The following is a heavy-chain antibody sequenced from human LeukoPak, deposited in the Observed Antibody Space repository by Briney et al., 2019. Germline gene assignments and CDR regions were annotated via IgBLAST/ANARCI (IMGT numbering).Heavy chain of an antibody. CDR2: IIPIFGTA. CDR1: GGTFSSYA. V-gene: IGHV1-69*13. CDR3: ARGRKVGATLDY. D-gene: IGHD1-26*01. J-gene: IGHJ4*02. Sequence: ASVKVSCKASGGTFSSYAISWVRQAPGQGLEWMGGIIPIFGTANYAQKFQGRVTITADESTSTAYMGLSSLRSEDTAVYYCARGRKVGATLDYWGQGTLVTVSS.